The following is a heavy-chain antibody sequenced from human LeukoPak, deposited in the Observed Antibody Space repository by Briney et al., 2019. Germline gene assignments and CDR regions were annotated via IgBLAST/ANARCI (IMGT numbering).Heavy chain of an antibody. CDR2: ISYDGSNK. D-gene: IGHD1-1*01. CDR1: GFTFSSYA. J-gene: IGHJ4*02. V-gene: IGHV3-30*04. CDR3: ARDEPIRETGTTPASIDY. Sequence: GGSLRLSCAASGFTFSSYAMHWVRQAPGKGLEWVAVISYDGSNKYYADSVKGRFTISRDNSKNTLYLQMNSLRAEDTAVYYCARDEPIRETGTTPASIDYWGQGTLVTVSS.